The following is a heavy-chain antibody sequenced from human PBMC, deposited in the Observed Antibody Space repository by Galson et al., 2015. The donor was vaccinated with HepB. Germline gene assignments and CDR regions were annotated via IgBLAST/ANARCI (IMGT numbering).Heavy chain of an antibody. CDR2: IWYDGSNK. Sequence: LRLSCAASGFTFSSYGMHWVRQAPGKGLEWVAVIWYDGSNKYYADSVKGRFTISRDNSKNTLYLQMNSLRAEDTAVYYCARAPLGYCSSTSCSPGGGDYWGQGTLVTVSS. D-gene: IGHD2-2*01. CDR3: ARAPLGYCSSTSCSPGGGDY. J-gene: IGHJ4*02. CDR1: GFTFSSYG. V-gene: IGHV3-33*01.